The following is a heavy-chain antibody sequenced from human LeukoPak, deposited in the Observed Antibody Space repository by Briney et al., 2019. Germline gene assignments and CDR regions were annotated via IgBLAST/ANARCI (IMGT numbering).Heavy chain of an antibody. CDR3: ARYYDFWYGMDV. D-gene: IGHD3-3*01. Sequence: PSETLSLTCAVSGYSISSGYYWGWIRQPPGKGLEGIGSIYHSGSTYYNPSLKSRVTISVDTSKNQFSLKLSSVTAADTAVYYCARYYDFWYGMDVWGQGTTVTVSS. V-gene: IGHV4-38-2*01. CDR2: IYHSGST. J-gene: IGHJ6*02. CDR1: GYSISSGYY.